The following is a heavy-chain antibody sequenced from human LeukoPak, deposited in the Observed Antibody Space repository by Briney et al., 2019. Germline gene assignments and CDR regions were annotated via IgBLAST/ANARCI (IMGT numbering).Heavy chain of an antibody. CDR3: ARVRIRSRYVYYFDY. CDR1: GGTFSSYA. J-gene: IGHJ4*02. Sequence: GASVKVSCKASGGTFSSYAISWVRQAPGQGLEWMGGIIPIFGTANYAQKFQGRVTITADESTSTAYMELSSLRSEDTAVYYCARVRIRSRYVYYFDYWGQGTLVTVSS. CDR2: IIPIFGTA. D-gene: IGHD2/OR15-2a*01. V-gene: IGHV1-69*13.